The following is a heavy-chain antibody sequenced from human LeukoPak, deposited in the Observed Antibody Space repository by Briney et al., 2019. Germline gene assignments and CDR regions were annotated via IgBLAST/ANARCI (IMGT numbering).Heavy chain of an antibody. J-gene: IGHJ4*02. D-gene: IGHD3-22*01. V-gene: IGHV3-23*01. CDR2: ISGSGGST. Sequence: GGSLRLSCAASGFTFSSYAMSWVRQAPGKGLEWASAISGSGGSTYYADSVKGRFTISRDNSKNTLYLQMNSLRAEDTAVYYCAKDPPQGSGYYMFDYRGQGTLVTVSS. CDR3: AKDPPQGSGYYMFDY. CDR1: GFTFSSYA.